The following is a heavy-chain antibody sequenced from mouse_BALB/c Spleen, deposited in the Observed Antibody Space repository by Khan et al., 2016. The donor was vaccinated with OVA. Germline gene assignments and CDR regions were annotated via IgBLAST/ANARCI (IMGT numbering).Heavy chain of an antibody. CDR3: ARMARK. Sequence: VQLKQSGAELVKSGATVKLSCKASGLNITNTNIHWLKEWPEQGLEWIGMIDPPNGYTKYDPKFKDKATITADTSSNTAYLQLSSLTSDDTAVYYCARMARKWGQGTTLTVSA. CDR1: GLNITNTN. V-gene: IGHV14-3*02. CDR2: IDPPNGYT. J-gene: IGHJ3*02.